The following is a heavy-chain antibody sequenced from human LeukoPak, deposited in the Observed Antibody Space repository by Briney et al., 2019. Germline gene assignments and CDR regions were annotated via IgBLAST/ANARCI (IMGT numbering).Heavy chain of an antibody. J-gene: IGHJ4*02. Sequence: SSVSVSCKASGGTFSSYAISWGRQAPGQGLEWMGGIITIFGTANYAQKFQGRVTITTDESTSTAYMELRSLRAEDTAVYDCERSLAYSDVLTGWGQGTLVTVSS. CDR2: IITIFGTA. V-gene: IGHV1-69*05. D-gene: IGHD3-9*01. CDR3: ERSLAYSDVLTG. CDR1: GGTFSSYA.